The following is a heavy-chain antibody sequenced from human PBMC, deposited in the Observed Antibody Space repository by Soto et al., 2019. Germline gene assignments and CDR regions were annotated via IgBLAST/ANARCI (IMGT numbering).Heavy chain of an antibody. CDR3: ARAIRYKLLSDY. V-gene: IGHV1-8*01. CDR2: MNPNDGNT. D-gene: IGHD1-1*01. CDR1: GYTFTTYD. J-gene: IGHJ4*02. Sequence: QVQLVQSGTEVKKPGASVKVSCKASGYTFTTYDINWVRQTPGQGLEWMGWMNPNDGNTGYAQNFRGRVTMTRDTSINTAYMEMSSLRSEDTAMYYCARAIRYKLLSDYWGQGTQVTVSS.